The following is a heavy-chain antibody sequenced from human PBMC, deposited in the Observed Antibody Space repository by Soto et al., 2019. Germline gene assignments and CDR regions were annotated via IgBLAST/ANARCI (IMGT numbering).Heavy chain of an antibody. CDR1: GGSISSYY. CDR2: IYYSGST. V-gene: IGHV4-59*01. Sequence: SETLSLNCTVSGGSISSYYWSWIRQPPRKGLEWIGYIYYSGSTNYNPSLKSRVTISVDTSKNQFSLKLSSVTAADTAVYYCARFDQAAAPDYYYYGMDVWGQGTTVTVSS. CDR3: ARFDQAAAPDYYYYGMDV. J-gene: IGHJ6*02. D-gene: IGHD6-13*01.